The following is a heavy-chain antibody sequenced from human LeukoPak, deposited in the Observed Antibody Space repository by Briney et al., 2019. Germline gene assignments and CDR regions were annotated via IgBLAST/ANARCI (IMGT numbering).Heavy chain of an antibody. J-gene: IGHJ4*02. CDR3: ARQSNDYSDYTFES. CDR1: GGSISSTSYY. CDR2: IYYSGRT. Sequence: SETLSLTCTVSGGSISSTSYYWGWIRQPPGKGLEWIATIYYSGRTFYNPSLKSRVTISIDTPKNQFSLKLSSVTAADSAVYYCARQSNDYSDYTFESWGQGTLVTVSS. D-gene: IGHD4-11*01. V-gene: IGHV4-39*01.